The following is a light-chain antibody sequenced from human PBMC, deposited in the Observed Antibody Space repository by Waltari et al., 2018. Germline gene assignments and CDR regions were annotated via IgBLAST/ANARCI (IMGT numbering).Light chain of an antibody. CDR3: AAWDKSLSGPV. CDR1: SSDIGSAT. CDR2: GND. V-gene: IGLV1-44*01. Sequence: QSALTQPPSVSGTPGQRVPIPCSTTSSDIGSATVNWYQQLPGTAPKLLIFGNDQRPSGVPDRFSGSKSGTSASLAIRGLQSEDEADYYCAAWDKSLSGPVFGGGTKLTVL. J-gene: IGLJ3*02.